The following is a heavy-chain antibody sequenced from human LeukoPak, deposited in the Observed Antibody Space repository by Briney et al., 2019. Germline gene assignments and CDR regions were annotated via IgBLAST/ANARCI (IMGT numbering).Heavy chain of an antibody. CDR1: GFTLRNYW. CDR3: ARYSSSSGGPSYFLDY. D-gene: IGHD6-6*01. V-gene: IGHV3-74*01. Sequence: PGGSLRLSCAASGFTLRNYWMHWVRQVPGRGLVWVSRINGDGSGTNYADSVKGRFTISRDNAKNTVYLQINNLRAEDTAVYFCARYSSSSGGPSYFLDYWGQGTLVTVSS. J-gene: IGHJ4*02. CDR2: INGDGSGT.